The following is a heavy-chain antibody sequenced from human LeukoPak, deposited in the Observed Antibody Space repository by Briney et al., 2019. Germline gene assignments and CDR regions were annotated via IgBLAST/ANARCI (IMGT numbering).Heavy chain of an antibody. CDR3: AALRGYSGYSFDY. CDR1: GGSISSGDYY. V-gene: IGHV4-30-4*01. D-gene: IGHD5-12*01. J-gene: IGHJ4*02. Sequence: SETLSLTCTVSGGSISSGDYYWSWIRQPPGKGLEWIGYIYYSGSTYYNPSLKSRVTISVDTSKNQFSLKLSSVTAADTAVYYCAALRGYSGYSFDYWGQGTLVTVSS. CDR2: IYYSGST.